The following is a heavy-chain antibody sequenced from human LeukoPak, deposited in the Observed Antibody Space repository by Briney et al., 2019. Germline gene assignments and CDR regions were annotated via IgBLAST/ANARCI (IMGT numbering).Heavy chain of an antibody. D-gene: IGHD4-11*01. CDR3: AREVTTVTTVDY. CDR2: INPNSGGT. Sequence: ASVKVSCKASGYTFTGYYMHWVRQAPGRGLEWMGWINPNSGGTNYAQKFQGRVTMTRDTSISTAYMELSRLRSDDTAVYYCAREVTTVTTVDYWGQGTLVTVSS. CDR1: GYTFTGYY. V-gene: IGHV1-2*02. J-gene: IGHJ4*02.